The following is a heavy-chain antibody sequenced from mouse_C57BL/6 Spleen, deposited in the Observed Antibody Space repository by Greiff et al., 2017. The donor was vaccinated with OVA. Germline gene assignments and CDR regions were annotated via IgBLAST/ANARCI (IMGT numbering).Heavy chain of an antibody. Sequence: QVTLKVSGPGILQPSQTLSLTCSFSGFSLSTFGMGVGWIRQPSGKGLEWLAHIWWDDDKYYNPALKSRLTISKDTSKNQVFLKIANVDTADTATYYCARMGIYYSNYSYAMDYWGQGTSVTVSS. D-gene: IGHD2-5*01. CDR3: ARMGIYYSNYSYAMDY. J-gene: IGHJ4*01. CDR2: IWWDDDK. V-gene: IGHV8-8*01. CDR1: GFSLSTFGMG.